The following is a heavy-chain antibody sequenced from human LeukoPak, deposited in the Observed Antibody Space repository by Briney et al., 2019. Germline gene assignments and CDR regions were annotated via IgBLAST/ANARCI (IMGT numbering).Heavy chain of an antibody. J-gene: IGHJ6*02. CDR2: IYYSGST. Sequence: SETLSLTCTVSGGSISSYYWSWIRQPPGKGLEWIGYIYYSGSTNYNPSLKSRVTISVDTSKNQFSLKLSSVTAADTAVYYCASLYCSGGSCYNYGMDVWGQGTTVTVSS. CDR3: ASLYCSGGSCYNYGMDV. CDR1: GGSISSYY. V-gene: IGHV4-59*01. D-gene: IGHD2-15*01.